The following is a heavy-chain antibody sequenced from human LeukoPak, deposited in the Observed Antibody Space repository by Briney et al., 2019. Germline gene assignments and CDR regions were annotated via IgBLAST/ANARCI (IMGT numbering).Heavy chain of an antibody. D-gene: IGHD5-24*01. V-gene: IGHV3-15*01. CDR2: IKSKTDGETT. CDR3: TTEVGGESDGYNYYYGMDV. J-gene: IGHJ6*02. CDR1: GFTFSNAW. Sequence: GGSLRLSCTASGFTFSNAWMSWVRQAPGKGLEWVGRIKSKTDGETTDYAAPVKGRFTISRDDSKNTLYLQMNSLKTEDTAVYYCTTEVGGESDGYNYYYGMDVWGQGTTVTVSS.